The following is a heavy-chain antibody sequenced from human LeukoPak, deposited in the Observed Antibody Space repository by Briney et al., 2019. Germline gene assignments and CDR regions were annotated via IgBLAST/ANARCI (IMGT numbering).Heavy chain of an antibody. CDR1: GYTFTSHY. CDR3: ATARRLEGYCSSITCLVPYNWLDP. D-gene: IGHD2-2*01. CDR2: INPRGGST. Sequence: GASVKASCKAVGYTFTSHYMHWVRQAPGQGLEWMGIINPRGGSTSYAQKFQGRVTLTRDTSTSTVYMELSSLRSEDTAVYYCATARRLEGYCSSITCLVPYNWLDPWGQGTLVTVSS. J-gene: IGHJ5*02. V-gene: IGHV1-46*01.